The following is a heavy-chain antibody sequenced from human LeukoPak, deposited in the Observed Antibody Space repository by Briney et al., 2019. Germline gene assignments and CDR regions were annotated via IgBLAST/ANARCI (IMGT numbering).Heavy chain of an antibody. V-gene: IGHV3-30-3*01. D-gene: IGHD6-13*01. CDR3: ARENRVVAAADY. CDR1: GFTFSSYA. CDR2: ISYDGSNK. Sequence: GGSLRLSCAASGFTFSSYAMHWVRQAPGKGLEWVAVISYDGSNKYYADSVKGRFTISRDNSKNTLYLQMNSLRAEDTAVYYCARENRVVAAADYWGQGTLVTVSS. J-gene: IGHJ4*02.